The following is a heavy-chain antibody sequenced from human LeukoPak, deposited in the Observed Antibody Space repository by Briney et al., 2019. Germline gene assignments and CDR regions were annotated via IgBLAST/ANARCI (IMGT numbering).Heavy chain of an antibody. CDR2: IKQDGSEK. J-gene: IGHJ2*01. V-gene: IGHV3-7*05. D-gene: IGHD6-19*01. CDR3: ARDGASGRVKFDL. Sequence: GGSLRLSCAASGFTFSSYWMSWVRQAPGKGLEWVTNIKQDGSEKYYVDSVKGRFTISRDNAENSLYLQMNSLRTDDTAVYYCARDGASGRVKFDLWGRGTLVTVSS. CDR1: GFTFSSYW.